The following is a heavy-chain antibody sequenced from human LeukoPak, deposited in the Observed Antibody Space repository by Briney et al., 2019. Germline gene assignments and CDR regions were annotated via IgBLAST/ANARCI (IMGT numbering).Heavy chain of an antibody. Sequence: SVKVSCKASGGTFSSYAISWVRQAPGQGLEWMGRIIPIFGTANYAQKFQGRVTITTDESTSTAYMELSSLRSEDTAVYYCARIVGARNNWFDPWSQGTLVTVSS. CDR3: ARIVGARNNWFDP. CDR1: GGTFSSYA. D-gene: IGHD1-26*01. J-gene: IGHJ5*02. CDR2: IIPIFGTA. V-gene: IGHV1-69*05.